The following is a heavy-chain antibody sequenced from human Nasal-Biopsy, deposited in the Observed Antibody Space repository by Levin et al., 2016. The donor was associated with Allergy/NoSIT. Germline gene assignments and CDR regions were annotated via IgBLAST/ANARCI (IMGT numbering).Heavy chain of an antibody. Sequence: SETLSLTCTVSGVSVGSFYWSWVRQPPGKSLEWIAYIFSSASSKYNPSLASRLTTSVDTSNNRYSLRLRSVTAADTGVYYCAGVHTTPTVDNYFYYMDVWGKGTTVTVSS. CDR3: AGVHTTPTVDNYFYYMDV. V-gene: IGHV4-59*02. J-gene: IGHJ6*03. CDR2: IFSSASS. D-gene: IGHD5-24*01. CDR1: GVSVGSFY.